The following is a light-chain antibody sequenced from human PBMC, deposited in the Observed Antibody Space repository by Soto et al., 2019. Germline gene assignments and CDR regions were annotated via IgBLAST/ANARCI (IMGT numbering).Light chain of an antibody. J-gene: IGKJ5*01. CDR1: QSVSSRY. CDR2: GAS. CDR3: QQYGSSIT. V-gene: IGKV3-20*01. Sequence: EIVLKQSAATLSLSKGERATLPRRASQSVSSRYLAWYQQKPGQAPRLLIYGASSRATGIPDRLSDSGAGTDFTLTISRLEPEYFAVYDCQQYGSSITFGQGTRLEI.